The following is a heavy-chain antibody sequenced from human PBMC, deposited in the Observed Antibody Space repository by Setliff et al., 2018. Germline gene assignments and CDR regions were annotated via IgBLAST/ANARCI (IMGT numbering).Heavy chain of an antibody. CDR3: VKDRYCSDASCSPDYFDY. J-gene: IGHJ4*02. V-gene: IGHV3-23*01. CDR1: GFTFSNYA. D-gene: IGHD2-15*01. CDR2: ITGGGGST. Sequence: PGGSPRLSCAASGFTFSNYAMSWVRRAPGKGLAWVSGITGGGGSTYYADSVKGRFTISRDDSKNTLYLQMNSLRAEDTAVYYCVKDRYCSDASCSPDYFDYWGQGTLVTVSS.